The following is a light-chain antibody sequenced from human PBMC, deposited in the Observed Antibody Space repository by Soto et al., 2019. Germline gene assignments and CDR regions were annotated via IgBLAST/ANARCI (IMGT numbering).Light chain of an antibody. CDR3: QQTYTIPFA. CDR1: QTIDNY. CDR2: GAS. Sequence: DMQMTQSPSSLSASVGDRVTITCRPSQTIDNYLNWYQHKPGKAPKLLIYGASTLQSGVSSRFPGSASGTDFNLTIDNLQAEDFATYYCQQTYTIPFALGPGTKLEI. V-gene: IGKV1-39*01. J-gene: IGKJ2*01.